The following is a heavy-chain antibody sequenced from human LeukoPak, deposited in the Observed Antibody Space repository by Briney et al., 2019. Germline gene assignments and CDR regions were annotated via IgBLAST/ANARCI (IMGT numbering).Heavy chain of an antibody. V-gene: IGHV3-23*01. CDR1: GFTFSSYA. CDR3: AKVRLYCSSTSCYNPQYYFDY. CDR2: ISGSGGST. Sequence: GGSLRLSCAASGFTFSSYAMSWVRQAPGKGLEWVSAISGSGGSTYYADSVKGRFTISRDNSKNTLYLQMNSLRAEDTAVYYCAKVRLYCSSTSCYNPQYYFDYWGQETLVTVSS. J-gene: IGHJ4*02. D-gene: IGHD2-2*02.